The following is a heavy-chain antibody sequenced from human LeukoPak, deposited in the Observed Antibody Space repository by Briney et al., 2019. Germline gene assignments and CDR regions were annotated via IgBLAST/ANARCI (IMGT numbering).Heavy chain of an antibody. D-gene: IGHD3-10*01. J-gene: IGHJ4*02. V-gene: IGHV4-38-2*01. CDR1: GYSISSGYY. CDR3: ARYNYYGSGSYMRY. Sequence: SETLPLTCAVSGYSISSGYYWGWIRQPPGKGLEWIGSIYHSGSTYYNPSLKSRVTISVDTSKNQFSLKLSSVTAADTAVYYCARYNYYGSGSYMRYWGQGTLVTVSS. CDR2: IYHSGST.